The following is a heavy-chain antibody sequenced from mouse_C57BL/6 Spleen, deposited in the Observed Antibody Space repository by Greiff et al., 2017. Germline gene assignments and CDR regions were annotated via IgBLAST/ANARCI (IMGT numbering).Heavy chain of an antibody. CDR1: GYSITSGYY. D-gene: IGHD2-4*01. V-gene: IGHV3-6*01. Sequence: EVQLQESGPGLVKPSQSLSLTCSVTGYSITSGYYWNWIRQFPGNKLEWMGYISYDGSNNYNPSLKNRISITRDTSKNQFFLKLNSVTTEDTATYYCARGGIYYDYPFDYWGQGTTLTVSS. CDR2: ISYDGSN. CDR3: ARGGIYYDYPFDY. J-gene: IGHJ2*01.